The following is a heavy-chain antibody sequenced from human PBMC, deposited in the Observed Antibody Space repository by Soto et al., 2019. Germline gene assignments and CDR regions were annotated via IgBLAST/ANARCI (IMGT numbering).Heavy chain of an antibody. Sequence: LRLSCSASGFTFRTYAMHWVRQAPGKGLEYVSAISSNGDNTYYADSVKGRFTVSRDNSKNTLYLQMNSLRAADTAVYYCVKDSSYYYDSSGYSYGYDYYGMDVWGQGTVVTVSS. V-gene: IGHV3-64D*06. D-gene: IGHD3-22*01. CDR2: ISSNGDNT. CDR1: GFTFRTYA. CDR3: VKDSSYYYDSSGYSYGYDYYGMDV. J-gene: IGHJ6*02.